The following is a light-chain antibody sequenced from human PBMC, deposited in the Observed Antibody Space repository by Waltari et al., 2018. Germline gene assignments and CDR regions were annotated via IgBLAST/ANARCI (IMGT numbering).Light chain of an antibody. CDR3: QQYNNWPYT. V-gene: IGKV3-15*01. J-gene: IGKJ2*01. CDR2: GAS. Sequence: EILITQSPPNLSVSPRGRATLSCRTSQSVGSNLTLYQQKPRQAPRLLIYGASTRATGIPARFSGSGSGTEFTLTISCLQSEAFAVYYCQQYNNWPYTFGQGTKLEIK. CDR1: QSVGSN.